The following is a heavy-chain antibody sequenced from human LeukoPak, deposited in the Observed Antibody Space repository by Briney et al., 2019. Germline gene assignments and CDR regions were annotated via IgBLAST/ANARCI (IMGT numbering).Heavy chain of an antibody. J-gene: IGHJ4*02. V-gene: IGHV3-23*01. D-gene: IGHD3-16*01. CDR1: GFTFNTYV. Sequence: PGGSLRLSCAVSGFTFNTYVMSWVRQAPGKGLEWVSAISGSGGGTYYVASVKGRFTISRDNSKNTLYLQMNSLRAEDMAVYYCARENWGSLPHWGQGTLVTVSS. CDR3: ARENWGSLPH. CDR2: ISGSGGGT.